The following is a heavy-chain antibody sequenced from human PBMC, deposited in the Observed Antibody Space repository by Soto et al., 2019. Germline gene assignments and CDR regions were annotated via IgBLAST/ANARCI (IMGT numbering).Heavy chain of an antibody. CDR3: AHHPYYGLGSYSFDY. V-gene: IGHV2-5*02. D-gene: IGHD3-10*01. J-gene: IGHJ4*02. Sequence: QITLKESGPTLVRPTQTLTLTCTFSGFSLTTSGVGVGWIRQPPGKALEWLAVIYWDDDKSYSSSLKSRLTITKDTSKNLVVLTMTNMDPVDTATYYCAHHPYYGLGSYSFDYWGQGTLVTVCS. CDR1: GFSLTTSGVG. CDR2: IYWDDDK.